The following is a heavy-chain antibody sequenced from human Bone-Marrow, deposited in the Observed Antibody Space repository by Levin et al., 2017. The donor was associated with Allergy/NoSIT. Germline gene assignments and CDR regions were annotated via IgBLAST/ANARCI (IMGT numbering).Heavy chain of an antibody. CDR1: DDSIRSSIYC. CDR3: ARRRDYGGRFDS. D-gene: IGHD4-23*01. J-gene: IGHJ4*02. CDR2: FYYGGNP. V-gene: IGHV4-39*01. Sequence: PSQTLSLTCSVSDDSIRSSIYCWAWIRQPPGKGLEWIGTFYYGGNPFYNPSLKSRVTMSVDTSKNQFSLRLTSVTAADTALYYWARRRDYGGRFDSWGQGTLVTVSS.